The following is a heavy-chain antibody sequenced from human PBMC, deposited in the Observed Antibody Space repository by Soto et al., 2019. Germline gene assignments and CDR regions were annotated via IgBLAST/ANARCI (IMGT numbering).Heavy chain of an antibody. CDR2: IYYSGST. D-gene: IGHD5-18*01. V-gene: IGHV4-39*01. CDR3: ASASKGYRYGYEWDF. CDR1: GGSISSSTYY. J-gene: IGHJ4*02. Sequence: QLQLQESGPGLVKPSETLSLTCTVSGGSISSSTYYWGWIRQPPGMALEWIGTIYYSGSTYYNPSLKSRVTISVDTSKNQISLKVNSVTAADTAVYYCASASKGYRYGYEWDFWGQGTLVTVSS.